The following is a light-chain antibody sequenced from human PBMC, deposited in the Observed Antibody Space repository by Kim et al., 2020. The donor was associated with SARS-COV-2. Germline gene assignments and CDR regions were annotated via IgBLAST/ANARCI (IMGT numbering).Light chain of an antibody. J-gene: IGKJ3*01. Sequence: EIVLTQSPGTLSLSPGARATLPCRASQSVTTSLAWYQQKPGQAPRLLIYRASNRATGIPDRFSGSGSGTDFTLTISRLEPEDFAVYYCQQYGGSPYTFGPGTKVDIK. CDR3: QQYGGSPYT. CDR1: QSVTTS. CDR2: RAS. V-gene: IGKV3-20*01.